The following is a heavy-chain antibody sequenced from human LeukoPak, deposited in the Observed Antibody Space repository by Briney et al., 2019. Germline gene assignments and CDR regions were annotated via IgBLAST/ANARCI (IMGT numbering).Heavy chain of an antibody. CDR2: ISYDGSNK. Sequence: PGGSLRLSCAASGFTFSSYAMHWVRQAPGKGLEWVAVISYDGSNKYYADSVKGRFTISRDNSTNTLYLQMNSLRAEDTAVYYCAIAVAVIGLDYWGQGTLVTVSS. D-gene: IGHD6-19*01. CDR1: GFTFSSYA. J-gene: IGHJ4*02. V-gene: IGHV3-30*04. CDR3: AIAVAVIGLDY.